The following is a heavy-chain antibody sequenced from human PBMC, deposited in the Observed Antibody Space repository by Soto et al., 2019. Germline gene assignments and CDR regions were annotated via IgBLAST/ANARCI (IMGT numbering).Heavy chain of an antibody. V-gene: IGHV3-23*01. Sequence: PGGSLRLSCAASGFAFSSYAMSWVRQAPGKGLEWVSAISGSGGSTYYADSVKGRFTISRDNSKNTLYLQMNSLRAEDTAVYYCAKDSGSYYDSSGYYYFDYWGQGTLVTVSS. CDR2: ISGSGGST. J-gene: IGHJ4*02. CDR3: AKDSGSYYDSSGYYYFDY. D-gene: IGHD3-22*01. CDR1: GFAFSSYA.